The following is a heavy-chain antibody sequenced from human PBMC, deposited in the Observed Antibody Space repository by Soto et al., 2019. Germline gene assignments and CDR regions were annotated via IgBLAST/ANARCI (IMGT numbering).Heavy chain of an antibody. V-gene: IGHV4-31*03. CDR3: ARDLVVVVPAAKNYYYYGMDV. CDR2: IYYSGST. CDR1: GGSISSGGYY. J-gene: IGHJ6*02. Sequence: PSETLSLTCTVSGGSISSGGYYWSWIRQHPGKGLEWIGYIYYSGSTYYNPSLKSRVTISVDTSKNQLSLKLSSVTAADTAVYYCARDLVVVVPAAKNYYYYGMDVWGQGTTVTVSS. D-gene: IGHD2-2*01.